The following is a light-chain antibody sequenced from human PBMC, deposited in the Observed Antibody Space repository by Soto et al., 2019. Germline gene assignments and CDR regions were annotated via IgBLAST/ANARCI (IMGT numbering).Light chain of an antibody. V-gene: IGKV3-20*01. J-gene: IGKJ1*01. CDR2: GAS. CDR1: QSVSNNY. CDR3: QQSGSSPLT. Sequence: EIVMTQSPATLSVSPGERATLSCRASQSVSNNYLAWYQQKPGQAPRLLIYGASNRATGIPGRFSGSGSGTDFTLTISRLEPEDFAVYYCQQSGSSPLTFGQGTKVDIK.